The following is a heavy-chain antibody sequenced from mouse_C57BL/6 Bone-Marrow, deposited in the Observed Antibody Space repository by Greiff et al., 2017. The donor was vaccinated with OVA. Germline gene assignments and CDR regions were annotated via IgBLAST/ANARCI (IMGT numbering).Heavy chain of an antibody. V-gene: IGHV1-19*01. D-gene: IGHD2-2*01. J-gene: IGHJ4*01. CDR2: INPYNGGP. CDR3: ARGGDGYDYAMDY. CDR1: GYTFTDYY. Sequence: EVQLQQSGPVLVKPGASVKMSCKASGYTFTDYYMNWVKQSHGKSLEWIGVINPYNGGPSYNQKFKGKATLTVDKSSSTAYMELNSLTSEDSAVEYCARGGDGYDYAMDYWGQGTSVTVSS.